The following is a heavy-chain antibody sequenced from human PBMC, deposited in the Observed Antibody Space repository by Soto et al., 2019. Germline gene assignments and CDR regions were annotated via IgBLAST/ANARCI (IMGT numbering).Heavy chain of an antibody. CDR3: ARDHYDTSGYYSTCFQH. Sequence: PGGSLRLSCAASGFTFSTYAINWVRQAPGRGLEWVSDISGSGSTIYYADTVKGRFTISRDNSKNSLYLQMNSLRDEDTAVYYCARDHYDTSGYYSTCFQHWGQGTLVTVSS. D-gene: IGHD3-22*01. CDR2: ISGSGSTI. V-gene: IGHV3-48*02. J-gene: IGHJ1*01. CDR1: GFTFSTYA.